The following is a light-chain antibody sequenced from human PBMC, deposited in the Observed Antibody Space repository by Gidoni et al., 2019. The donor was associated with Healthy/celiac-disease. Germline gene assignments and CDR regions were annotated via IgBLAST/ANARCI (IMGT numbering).Light chain of an antibody. CDR1: QLVSSY. V-gene: IGKV3-11*01. J-gene: IGKJ5*01. Sequence: EIVFTQSPATLSLSPGDRATLSCRASQLVSSYLAWYQQKPGQAPRLLIYDASNRATGIPSRFSGSGSGTDFTLTISSLEPEDFAVYYCQQRSNWASISFGQGTRLEIK. CDR2: DAS. CDR3: QQRSNWASIS.